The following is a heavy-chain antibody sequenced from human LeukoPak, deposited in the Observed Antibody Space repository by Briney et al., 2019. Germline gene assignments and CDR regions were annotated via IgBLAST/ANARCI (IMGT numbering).Heavy chain of an antibody. J-gene: IGHJ4*02. CDR3: AKFSSGDPGGFDY. V-gene: IGHV3-7*01. CDR2: IKQDGVDK. Sequence: GGSLRLSCAASGFSFSSYWMSWVRQAPGKGLEWVANIKQDGVDKYYVDSAKGRFTISRDNAKNSLYLQMNSLRAEDTAVYYCAKFSSGDPGGFDYWGQGTLVTVSS. CDR1: GFSFSSYW. D-gene: IGHD6-25*01.